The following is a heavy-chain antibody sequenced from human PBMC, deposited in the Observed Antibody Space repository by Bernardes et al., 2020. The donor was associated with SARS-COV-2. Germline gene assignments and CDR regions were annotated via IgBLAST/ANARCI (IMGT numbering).Heavy chain of an antibody. D-gene: IGHD3-10*01. J-gene: IGHJ4*02. CDR2: IDWDDDK. CDR1: GFSLSTTGMC. V-gene: IGHV2-70*01. CDR3: ARMVSRGSGAYFAFDS. Sequence: SGPTLLKPTQTLTLTCNFSGFSLSTTGMCVGWIRQPPGKALEWLALIDWDDDKFYNPSLKTRLTVSKDTSKNQVVLTMTNMDRVDTATYYCARMVSRGSGAYFAFDSWGQGTLVTVSS.